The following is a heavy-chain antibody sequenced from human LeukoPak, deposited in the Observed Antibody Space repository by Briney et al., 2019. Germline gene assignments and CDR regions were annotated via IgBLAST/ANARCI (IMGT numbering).Heavy chain of an antibody. D-gene: IGHD6-6*01. J-gene: IGHJ3*02. CDR2: ISSGSTYM. CDR3: GRVGGRSKAAKGDAFDI. CDR1: GFTFSSYS. Sequence: GGPLRLSCAASGFTFSSYSMNWVRQAPGKGLEWVSSISSGSTYMYYADSVKGRFTISRDNAQNSMYLQMNSLRAEDTAVYYCGRVGGRSKAAKGDAFDIWGQGTMVTVSS. V-gene: IGHV3-21*01.